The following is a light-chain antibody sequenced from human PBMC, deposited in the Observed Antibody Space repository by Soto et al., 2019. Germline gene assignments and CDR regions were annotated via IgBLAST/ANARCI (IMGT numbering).Light chain of an antibody. V-gene: IGKV1-39*01. CDR2: AAS. CDR1: QSISSY. Sequence: DIQMTQSPSSLSASVGDRVTITCRASQSISSYLNWYQQKPGKAPKLLIYAASSLQSGVPSRFSGSGSGTDFTLTISSLQPEDFATYYCQQSYRAFGPGTKVDIK. CDR3: QQSYRA. J-gene: IGKJ3*01.